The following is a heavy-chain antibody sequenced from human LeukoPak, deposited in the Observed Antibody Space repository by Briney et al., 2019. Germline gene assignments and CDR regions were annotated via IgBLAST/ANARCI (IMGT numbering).Heavy chain of an antibody. V-gene: IGHV3-43*02. CDR1: GFMFHDYA. CDR2: ISGDGGST. D-gene: IGHD6-19*01. J-gene: IGHJ4*02. Sequence: GGSLRLSCAAPGFMFHDYAVHWVRQAPGKGLEWVSLISGDGGSTFYADSVKGRFTISRDNSKNSLYLQMNSLRSDDTALYYCARESESSGWYDYWGQGTLVTVSS. CDR3: ARESESSGWYDY.